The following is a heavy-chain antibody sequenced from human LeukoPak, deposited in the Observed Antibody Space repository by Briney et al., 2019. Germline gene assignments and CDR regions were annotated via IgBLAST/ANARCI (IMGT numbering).Heavy chain of an antibody. V-gene: IGHV3-30*04. J-gene: IGHJ5*02. Sequence: PGGSLRLSCAASGFTFSSYAMHWVRQAPGKGLEWVAVISCDESNKYYADSVKGRFTISRDNSKNTLYLQMNSLRAEDTAVYYCARGGPRQTFDPWGQGTLVTVSS. CDR2: ISCDESNK. CDR3: ARGGPRQTFDP. CDR1: GFTFSSYA.